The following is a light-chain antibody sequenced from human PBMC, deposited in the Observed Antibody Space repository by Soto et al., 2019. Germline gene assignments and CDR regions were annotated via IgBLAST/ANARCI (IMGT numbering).Light chain of an antibody. CDR1: QSVSSSY. J-gene: IGKJ2*01. CDR2: GAS. V-gene: IGKV3-20*01. CDR3: QQYGSSPLT. Sequence: EIGLTQSPGTLSLSPGERATLSCRASQSVSSSYLAGYQQKPGQDPRLLIYGASSRATGIPDRFSGSGSGTDFTLTISRLEPEAFAVYYCQQYGSSPLTFGQGTKLEIK.